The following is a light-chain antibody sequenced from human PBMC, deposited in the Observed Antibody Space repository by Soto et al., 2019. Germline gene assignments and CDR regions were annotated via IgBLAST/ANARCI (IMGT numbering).Light chain of an antibody. Sequence: EIVLTQSPGTLSLSPGERATLSCRASQSVSRLAWYQQKPGQAPRLLIHGASSRVTGIPDRFSGSGSGTDFTLTISRLEPEDFAVDYCQQYGSSPRFTFGQGTKLEIK. J-gene: IGKJ2*01. CDR1: QSVSR. CDR3: QQYGSSPRFT. V-gene: IGKV3-20*01. CDR2: GAS.